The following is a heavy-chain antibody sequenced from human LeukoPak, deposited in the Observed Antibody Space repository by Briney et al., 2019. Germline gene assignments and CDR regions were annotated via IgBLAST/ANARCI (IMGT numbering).Heavy chain of an antibody. V-gene: IGHV4-34*01. CDR2: IDNNGIT. Sequence: PSETLSLTCAVSGESFSGNFWTWIRQSPGKGLEWIGEIDNNGITNYNPSLKSRVTISVDTSKNQFSLKLSSVTAADTAVYYCARGPRGTIAVAEFDYWGQGTLVTVSS. J-gene: IGHJ4*02. CDR3: ARGPRGTIAVAEFDY. CDR1: GESFSGNF. D-gene: IGHD6-19*01.